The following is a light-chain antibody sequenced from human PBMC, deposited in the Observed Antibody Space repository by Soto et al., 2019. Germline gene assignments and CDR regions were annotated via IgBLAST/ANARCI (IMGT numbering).Light chain of an antibody. V-gene: IGKV1-39*01. CDR2: AAS. Sequence: DIQLTQSPSSLSASLGDRCSRTCRASQRIYTYLNWYQHKPGKAPKLLIFAASTLQTGVPSRFSGSGSETDFTLTISSLQPEDFATYYCQQSYNYVRTFGQGTKVDI. CDR1: QRIYTY. CDR3: QQSYNYVRT. J-gene: IGKJ1*01.